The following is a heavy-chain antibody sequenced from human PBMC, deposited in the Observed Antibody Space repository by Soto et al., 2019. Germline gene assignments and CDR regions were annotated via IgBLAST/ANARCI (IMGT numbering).Heavy chain of an antibody. Sequence: PGGSLRLSCAASGFTFSSYSMNWVRQAPGKGLEWVSYISSSSSTIYYADSVKGRFTISRDNAKNSPYLQMNSLRDEDTAVYYCARSTNYYDSSGYYYYYGMDVWGQGTTVTVSS. J-gene: IGHJ6*02. CDR3: ARSTNYYDSSGYYYYYGMDV. CDR2: ISSSSSTI. CDR1: GFTFSSYS. D-gene: IGHD3-22*01. V-gene: IGHV3-48*02.